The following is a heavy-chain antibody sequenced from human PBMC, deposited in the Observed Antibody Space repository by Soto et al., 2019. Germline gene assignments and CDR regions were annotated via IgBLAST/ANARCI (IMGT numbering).Heavy chain of an antibody. V-gene: IGHV3-7*05. D-gene: IGHD1-26*01. CDR3: ARGIEWALDAFDI. Sequence: PGGSLRLSCAASGFTFSSYWMSWVRQAPGKGLEWVANIKQDGSEKYYVDSVKGRFTISRDNAKNSLYLQMNSLRAEDTAVYYCARGIEWALDAFDIWGQGTMVTVSS. J-gene: IGHJ3*02. CDR2: IKQDGSEK. CDR1: GFTFSSYW.